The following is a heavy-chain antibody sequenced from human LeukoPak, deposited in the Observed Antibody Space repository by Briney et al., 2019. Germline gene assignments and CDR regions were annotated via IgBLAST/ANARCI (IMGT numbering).Heavy chain of an antibody. J-gene: IGHJ4*02. CDR2: INPNNGDR. Sequence: ASVKVSCKASGYTFIDYYIHWVRQAPGPGLQWMGWINPNNGDRNYAQQLKGRVTMTRDTSITTAYMELSSLRSDDTAVYFCVRGQSESLLSSGHWGQGALVSVSS. CDR3: VRGQSESLLSSGH. CDR1: GYTFIDYY. D-gene: IGHD1-1*01. V-gene: IGHV1-2*02.